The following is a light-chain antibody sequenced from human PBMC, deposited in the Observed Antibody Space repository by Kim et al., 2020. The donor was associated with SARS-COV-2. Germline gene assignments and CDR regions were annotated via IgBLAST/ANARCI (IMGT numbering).Light chain of an antibody. CDR2: HNA. V-gene: IGLV1-40*01. CDR1: SSNIGAGYD. CDR3: QSYDSSLSAWV. Sequence: QSVLTQPPSVSGAPGQRVTISCTGSSSNIGAGYDVHWYHQLPGTAPKLLIYHNANRPSGVPDRFSGSKSGTSASLAITGLQAEDEADYYCQSYDSSLSAWVFGGGTQLTVL. J-gene: IGLJ3*02.